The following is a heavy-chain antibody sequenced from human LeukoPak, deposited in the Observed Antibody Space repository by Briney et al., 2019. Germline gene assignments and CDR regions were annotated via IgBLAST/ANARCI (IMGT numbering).Heavy chain of an antibody. CDR3: ARLYCSGGSCYKGAGDY. J-gene: IGHJ4*02. Sequence: GGSLRLSCAASGFTFSSYSMNWVRQAPGKGLEWISYITRSSSTIYYADSVKGRFTISRDNAKNSLYLQMNSLRAEDTAVYYCARLYCSGGSCYKGAGDYWGQGTLVTVSS. V-gene: IGHV3-48*01. CDR2: ITRSSSTI. D-gene: IGHD2-15*01. CDR1: GFTFSSYS.